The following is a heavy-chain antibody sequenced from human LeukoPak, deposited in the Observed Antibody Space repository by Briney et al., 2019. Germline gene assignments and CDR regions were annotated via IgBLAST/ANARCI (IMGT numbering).Heavy chain of an antibody. CDR2: ISGSGGST. CDR1: GFTFSSYA. CDR3: AKEPPNDFWSGYYSDY. D-gene: IGHD3-3*01. V-gene: IGHV3-23*01. Sequence: GGSLRLSCAASGFTFSSYAMSWVRQAPGKGLEWVSAISGSGGSTYYADSVKGRFTISRDNSKNTLYLQMNSLRAEDTAVYYCAKEPPNDFWSGYYSDYWGQGTLVTVSS. J-gene: IGHJ4*02.